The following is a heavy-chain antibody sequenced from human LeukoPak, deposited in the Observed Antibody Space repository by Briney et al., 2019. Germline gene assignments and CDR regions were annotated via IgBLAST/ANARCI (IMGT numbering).Heavy chain of an antibody. CDR2: ISGSGGST. V-gene: IGHV3-23*01. D-gene: IGHD6-19*01. J-gene: IGHJ4*02. CDR1: GFTFSSYA. CDR3: AKAMRGSPSSYFDY. Sequence: GGSLRLSCAASGFTFSSYAMSWVRQAPGKGLEWVSAISGSGGSTYYADSVKGRSTISRDNSKNTLYLQMNSLRAEDTAVYYCAKAMRGSPSSYFDYWGQGTLVTVSS.